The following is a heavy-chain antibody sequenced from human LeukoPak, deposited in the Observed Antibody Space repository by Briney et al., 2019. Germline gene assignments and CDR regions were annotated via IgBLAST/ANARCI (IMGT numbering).Heavy chain of an antibody. Sequence: RRRGSLQISCMGSGYSFTSYWIGWVRQMTGKCLEWMGIIYPDDSDTRYSPSFQGQVTISADKSISTAYLQWSSLEASDTAMYYCARHGGYGDYAGYWGQGTLVTVSS. CDR1: GYSFTSYW. CDR3: ARHGGYGDYAGY. D-gene: IGHD4-17*01. CDR2: IYPDDSDT. V-gene: IGHV5-51*01. J-gene: IGHJ4*02.